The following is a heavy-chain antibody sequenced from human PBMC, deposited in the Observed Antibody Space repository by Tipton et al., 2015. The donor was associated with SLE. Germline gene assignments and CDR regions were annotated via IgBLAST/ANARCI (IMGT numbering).Heavy chain of an antibody. CDR1: GFTFASYN. CDR3: ARDARSSNYYDSSGYYHKWFDP. Sequence: SLRLSCAASGFTFASYNMNWVRQAPGKGLEWVASISGDSTSIYCSDSVKGRFTISRDNAKNSLYLQMYSLGDDDTALYYCARDARSSNYYDSSGYYHKWFDPWGQGTLVTVSS. CDR2: ISGDSTSI. D-gene: IGHD3-22*01. V-gene: IGHV3-21*01. J-gene: IGHJ5*02.